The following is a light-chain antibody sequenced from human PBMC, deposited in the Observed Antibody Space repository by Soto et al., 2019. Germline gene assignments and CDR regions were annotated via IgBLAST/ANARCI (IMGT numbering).Light chain of an antibody. CDR1: SSNIGAGYD. Sequence: QAVVTQPPSVSGAPGQRVTISCTGTSSNIGAGYDVHWYQHLPGTAPTLLMYANNNRPSGVPDRFSGSKSGTSASLAITGLQAEDEADYYCQSYDSGLGGSVFGGGTKLTVL. CDR3: QSYDSGLGGSV. V-gene: IGLV1-40*01. CDR2: ANN. J-gene: IGLJ2*01.